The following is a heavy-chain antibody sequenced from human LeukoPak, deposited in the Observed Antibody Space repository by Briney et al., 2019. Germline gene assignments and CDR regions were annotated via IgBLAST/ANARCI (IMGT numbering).Heavy chain of an antibody. Sequence: PGGSLRLSCTASGFTYGDYAMSWVRQAPGKGLEWVGFIRSKAYGGTTEYAASVKGRFTISRDDSKSIAYLQMNSLKTEDTAVYYCTRDFVSAAGTSYYYGMEVWGKGTTVTVSS. CDR2: IRSKAYGGTT. CDR3: TRDFVSAAGTSYYYGMEV. CDR1: GFTYGDYA. J-gene: IGHJ6*04. D-gene: IGHD6-13*01. V-gene: IGHV3-49*04.